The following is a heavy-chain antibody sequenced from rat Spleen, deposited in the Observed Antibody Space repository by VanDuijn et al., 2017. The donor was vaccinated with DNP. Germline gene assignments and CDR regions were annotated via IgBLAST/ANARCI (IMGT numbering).Heavy chain of an antibody. J-gene: IGHJ3*01. CDR2: IRFDGGNT. CDR1: GFIFSDST. Sequence: EVQLIESGGGLVQPGRALKVSCVASGFIFSDSTMDWVRQAPTKVLEWLAYIRFDGGNTYYGDSVKGRFTISRDNAKSTLYLQMNSLRSKDTATYYCARSELAYFGDWFGYWGQGNLVTVSS. V-gene: IGHV5S23*01. D-gene: IGHD4-3*01. CDR3: ARSELAYFGDWFGY.